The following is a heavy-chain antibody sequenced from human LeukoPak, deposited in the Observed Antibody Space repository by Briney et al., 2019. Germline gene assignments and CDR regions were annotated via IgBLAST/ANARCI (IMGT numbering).Heavy chain of an antibody. Sequence: PGGSLRLSCAASGFTFSSYAMYCVRQAPGKGLEWVGDISYDGSDKFYADSVKGRFTISRDSSKNTLYLQMNSLRPEDTAVYYCARARPSMWIDYWGQGTLVTVSS. D-gene: IGHD5-12*01. CDR3: ARARPSMWIDY. CDR2: ISYDGSDK. CDR1: GFTFSSYA. V-gene: IGHV3-30*04. J-gene: IGHJ4*02.